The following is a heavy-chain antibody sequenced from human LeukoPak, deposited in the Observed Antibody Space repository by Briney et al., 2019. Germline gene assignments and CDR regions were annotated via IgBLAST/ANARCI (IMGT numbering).Heavy chain of an antibody. J-gene: IGHJ4*02. Sequence: GASVKVSCKASGGTFSSYAISWVRQAPGQGLEWMGGIISIFGTANYAQKFQGRVTITADESTSTAYMELSSLRSEDTAVYYCACGGKRLTLDTNFDYWGQGTLVTVSS. CDR1: GGTFSSYA. CDR3: ACGGKRLTLDTNFDY. V-gene: IGHV1-69*13. CDR2: IISIFGTA. D-gene: IGHD5-18*01.